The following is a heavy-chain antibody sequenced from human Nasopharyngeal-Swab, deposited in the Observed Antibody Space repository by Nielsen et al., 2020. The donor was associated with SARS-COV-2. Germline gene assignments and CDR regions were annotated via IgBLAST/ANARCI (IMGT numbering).Heavy chain of an antibody. CDR2: IRYDGSHK. J-gene: IGHJ4*02. D-gene: IGHD3-22*01. CDR3: ARDNDYYDSSGEIDY. CDR1: GFIFSQYG. Sequence: GESLKISCAASGFIFSQYGMHWVRQAPGKGLEWVAFIRYDGSHKYYADSVKGRFTISRDNSKNTLYLQMNSLRAEDTAVYYCARDNDYYDSSGEIDYWGQGTLVTVSS. V-gene: IGHV3-30*02.